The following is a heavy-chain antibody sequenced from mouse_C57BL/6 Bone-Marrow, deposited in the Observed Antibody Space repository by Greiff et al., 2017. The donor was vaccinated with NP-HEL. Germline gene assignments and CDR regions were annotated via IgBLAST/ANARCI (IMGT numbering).Heavy chain of an antibody. CDR3: ASRGRGRSYGYAMDY. J-gene: IGHJ4*01. CDR1: GYTFTSYG. D-gene: IGHD1-1*01. CDR2: IYPRSGNT. V-gene: IGHV1-81*01. Sequence: QVQLKESGAELARPGASVKLSCKASGYTFTSYGISWVKQRTGQGLEWIGEIYPRSGNTYYNEKFKGKATLTADKSSSTAYMELRSLTSEDSAVYFCASRGRGRSYGYAMDYWGQGTSVTVSS.